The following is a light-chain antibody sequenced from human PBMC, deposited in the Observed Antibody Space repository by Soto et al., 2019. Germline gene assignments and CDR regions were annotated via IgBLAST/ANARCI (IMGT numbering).Light chain of an antibody. CDR3: ETWDTNPRV. V-gene: IGLV4-60*02. CDR1: SGHSSYI. J-gene: IGLJ2*01. Sequence: QPVLTQSSSASASLGSSVKVTCTLSSGHSSYIIAWHQQQPGKAPRYLMKLEGSGIYKKGSGVPDRFSGSSSGADRYLTISDLQFEDESDYYSETWDTNPRVFGGGTKLTVL. CDR2: LEGSGIY.